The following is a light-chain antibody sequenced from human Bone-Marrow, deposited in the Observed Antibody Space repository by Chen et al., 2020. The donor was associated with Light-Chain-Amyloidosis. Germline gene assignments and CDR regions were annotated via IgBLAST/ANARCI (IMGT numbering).Light chain of an antibody. CDR1: SSDVGSYYL. J-gene: IGLJ2*01. CDR2: EGN. V-gene: IGLV2-23*01. Sequence: ALIHPASGSGSPGRPITIPCTGPSSDVGSYYLVSWYQQHPGKAPKLIVYEGNKRPSGVSNRFSGSKSGNTASLTISGLQAEDEADYYCCSYAGNSLVFGGGTKLTVL. CDR3: CSYAGNSLV.